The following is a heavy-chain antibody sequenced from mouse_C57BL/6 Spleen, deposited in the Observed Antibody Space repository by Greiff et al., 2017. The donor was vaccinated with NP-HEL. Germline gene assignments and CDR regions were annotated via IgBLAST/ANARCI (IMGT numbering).Heavy chain of an antibody. CDR1: GYTFTSYW. CDR2: IDPSDSET. J-gene: IGHJ2*01. CDR3: AREGDYYYGSSYYFDY. V-gene: IGHV1-52*01. D-gene: IGHD1-1*01. Sequence: QVQLQQPGAELVRPGSSVKLSCKASGYTFTSYWMHWVKQRPIQGLEWIGNIDPSDSETHYNQKFKDKATLTVDKSSSTAYMQLSSLTSEDSAVYYCAREGDYYYGSSYYFDYWGQGTTLTVSS.